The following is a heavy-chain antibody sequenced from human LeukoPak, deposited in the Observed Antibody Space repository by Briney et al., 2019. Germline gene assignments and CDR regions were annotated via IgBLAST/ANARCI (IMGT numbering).Heavy chain of an antibody. Sequence: PSETLSLTCAVYGGSFSGYYWSWIRQPPGKGLEWIGEINHSGSTNYNPSLKSRVTISVGTSKNQFSLRLSPVTAADTAVYYCARGLRFNPKQWLLARYFDYWGQGTLVTVSS. CDR1: GGSFSGYY. V-gene: IGHV4-34*01. CDR2: INHSGST. CDR3: ARGLRFNPKQWLLARYFDY. J-gene: IGHJ4*02. D-gene: IGHD6-19*01.